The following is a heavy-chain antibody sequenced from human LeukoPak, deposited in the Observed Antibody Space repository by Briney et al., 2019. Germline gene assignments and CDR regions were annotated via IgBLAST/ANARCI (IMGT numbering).Heavy chain of an antibody. CDR3: STAKFDN. CDR1: GFTFSSYA. CDR2: ISGSGGSN. V-gene: IGHV3-23*01. Sequence: GGSLRLSCPASGFTFSSYAMSWVRQAPGKGLEWVSAISGSGGSNYYADSVKGRFTISRDNAKNSLYLQMNSLRAEDTAVYYCSTAKFDNWGQGTLVTVSS. J-gene: IGHJ4*02.